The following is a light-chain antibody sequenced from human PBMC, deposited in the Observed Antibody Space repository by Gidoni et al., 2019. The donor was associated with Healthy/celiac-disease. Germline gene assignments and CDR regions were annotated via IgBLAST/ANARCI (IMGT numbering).Light chain of an antibody. J-gene: IGKJ2*01. CDR1: QSVSSY. V-gene: IGKV3-11*01. CDR2: DAS. Sequence: EIVLTQSPATLSLSPGERATLSCRASQSVSSYLAWYQQKPGQAPRLLIYDASNRATGIPARFSGSGSGTDFTLTISSLEPEDFAVYYCQQRSNWLVYTFXQXTKLEIK. CDR3: QQRSNWLVYT.